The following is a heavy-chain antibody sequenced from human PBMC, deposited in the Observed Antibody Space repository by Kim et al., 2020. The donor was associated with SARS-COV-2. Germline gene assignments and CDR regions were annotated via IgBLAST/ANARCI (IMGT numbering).Heavy chain of an antibody. Sequence: ASVKVSCKASGYTFTSYGISWVRQAPGQGLEWMGWISAYNGNTNYAQKLQGRVTMTTDTSTSTAYMELRSLRSDDTAVYYCARALSPSIVGATEWFDYWGQGTLVTVSS. J-gene: IGHJ4*02. CDR1: GYTFTSYG. CDR3: ARALSPSIVGATEWFDY. D-gene: IGHD1-26*01. V-gene: IGHV1-18*01. CDR2: ISAYNGNT.